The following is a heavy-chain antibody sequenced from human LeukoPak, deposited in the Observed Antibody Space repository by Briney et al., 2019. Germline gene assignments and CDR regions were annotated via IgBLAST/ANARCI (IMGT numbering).Heavy chain of an antibody. CDR2: ISSSSSYI. CDR3: ARDFYSSSWYRD. D-gene: IGHD6-13*01. Sequence: PGGSLILSCAASGFTLSSYSMNWVRQAPGKGLEWVSSISSSSSYIYYADSVKGRFTISRDNAKNSLYLQMNSLRAEDTAVYYCARDFYSSSWYRDWGQGTLVTVSS. V-gene: IGHV3-21*01. J-gene: IGHJ4*02. CDR1: GFTLSSYS.